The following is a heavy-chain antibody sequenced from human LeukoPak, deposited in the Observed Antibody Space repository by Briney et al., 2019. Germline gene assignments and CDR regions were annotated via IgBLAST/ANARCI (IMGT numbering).Heavy chain of an antibody. CDR1: GGSSSGYY. V-gene: IGHV4-34*01. Sequence: SETLSLTCAVYGGSSSGYYWSWIRQPPGKGLEWIGEINHSGSTNYNPSLKSRVTISVDTSKNQFSLKLSSVTAADTAVYYCASIVVPAATFDYWGQGTLVTVSS. J-gene: IGHJ4*02. CDR2: INHSGST. CDR3: ASIVVPAATFDY. D-gene: IGHD2-2*01.